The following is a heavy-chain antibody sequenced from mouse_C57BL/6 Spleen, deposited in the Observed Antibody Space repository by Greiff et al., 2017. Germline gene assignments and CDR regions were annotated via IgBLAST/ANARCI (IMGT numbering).Heavy chain of an antibody. D-gene: IGHD4-1*01. CDR1: GYTFTSYW. J-gene: IGHJ1*03. CDR3: ARRGGTGTYFDV. V-gene: IGHV1-50*01. Sequence: QVQLQQPGAELVKPGASVKLSCKASGYTFTSYWMQWVKQRPGQGLEWIGEIDPSDSYTNYNQKFKGKARLTVDTSSSTAYMQLSSLTSEDSAVYCCARRGGTGTYFDVWGTGTTVTVSS. CDR2: IDPSDSYT.